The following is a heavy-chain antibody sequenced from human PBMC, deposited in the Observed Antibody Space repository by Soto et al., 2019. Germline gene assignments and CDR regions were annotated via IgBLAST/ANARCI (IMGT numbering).Heavy chain of an antibody. Sequence: PGGSLTLSCAASGFTFSSYAMHWVRQAPGKGLEWVAVISYDGSNKYYADSVKGRFTISRDNSKNTLYLQMNSLRAEDTAVYYCASDRDYYDSSGYYYFDYWGQGTLVTVSS. CDR2: ISYDGSNK. CDR1: GFTFSSYA. V-gene: IGHV3-30-3*01. CDR3: ASDRDYYDSSGYYYFDY. D-gene: IGHD3-22*01. J-gene: IGHJ4*02.